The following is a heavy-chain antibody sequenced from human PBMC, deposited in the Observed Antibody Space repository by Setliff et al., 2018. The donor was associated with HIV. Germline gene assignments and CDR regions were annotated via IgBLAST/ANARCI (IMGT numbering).Heavy chain of an antibody. CDR2: IYYSGST. Sequence: SETLSLTCTVSGGSISNSVYFWTWIRQHPGKGLEWIGYIYYSGSTYQNPSLKSRVTISVDTSKNQFSLKLSSVTAADTTVYYCARRQQLWLLYAFDIWGQGTMVTVSS. D-gene: IGHD5-18*01. CDR3: ARRQQLWLLYAFDI. CDR1: GGSISNSVYF. V-gene: IGHV4-39*01. J-gene: IGHJ3*02.